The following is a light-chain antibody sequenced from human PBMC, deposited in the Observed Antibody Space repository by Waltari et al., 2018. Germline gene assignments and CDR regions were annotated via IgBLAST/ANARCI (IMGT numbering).Light chain of an antibody. CDR2: GAS. V-gene: IGKV1-39*01. Sequence: DIQMTQSPSPLSASVGDRVTIPCRASQSISNYLNWYQQKPQKAPKLLMFGASSLQSGVPSRFSGSGSGTDFTLTINNLQPKDFATYYCQQSYSSPWTFGQGTRVEIK. CDR3: QQSYSSPWT. J-gene: IGKJ1*01. CDR1: QSISNY.